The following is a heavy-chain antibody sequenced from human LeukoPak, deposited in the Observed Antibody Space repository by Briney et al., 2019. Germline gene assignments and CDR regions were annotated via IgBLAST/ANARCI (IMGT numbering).Heavy chain of an antibody. CDR3: ARGREMATIHRLNWFDP. V-gene: IGHV1-8*01. D-gene: IGHD5-24*01. Sequence: ASVKVSCKASGYTFTSYDINWVRQATGQGLEWMGWMNPNSGNTGYAQKFQGRVTMTRNTSISTAYMELSSLRSEDTAVHYCARGREMATIHRLNWFDPWGQGTLVNVSS. J-gene: IGHJ5*02. CDR2: MNPNSGNT. CDR1: GYTFTSYD.